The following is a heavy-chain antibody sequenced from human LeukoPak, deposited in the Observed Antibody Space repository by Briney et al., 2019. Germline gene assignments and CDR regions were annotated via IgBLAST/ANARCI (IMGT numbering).Heavy chain of an antibody. Sequence: GGSLRLSCAASGFTFNGYAMHWVRQAPGKGLEWVGLISGDGITTYYLDSVKGRSTISRDNSKNSLYLHMNSLRSEDTALYYCAKDHVYGGADDWGQGTLVTVSS. CDR2: ISGDGITT. V-gene: IGHV3-43*02. J-gene: IGHJ4*02. D-gene: IGHD4-23*01. CDR3: AKDHVYGGADD. CDR1: GFTFNGYA.